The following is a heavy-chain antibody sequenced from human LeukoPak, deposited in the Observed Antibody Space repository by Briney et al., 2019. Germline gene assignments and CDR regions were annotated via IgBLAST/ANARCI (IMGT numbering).Heavy chain of an antibody. CDR2: IYYSGST. V-gene: IGHV4-59*12. CDR3: ARSSYDSSGYYAY. CDR1: GGSISSYY. J-gene: IGHJ4*02. D-gene: IGHD3-22*01. Sequence: SETLSLTCTVSGGSISSYYWSWIRQPPGKGLEWIGYIYYSGSTNYNPSLKSRVTISVDTSKNQFSLKLSSVTAADTAVYYCARSSYDSSGYYAYWGQGTLVTVSS.